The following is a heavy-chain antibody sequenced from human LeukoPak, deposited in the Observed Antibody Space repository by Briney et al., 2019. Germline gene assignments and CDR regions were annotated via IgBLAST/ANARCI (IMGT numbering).Heavy chain of an antibody. CDR3: ARDGSSGWYWVDY. Sequence: KSGGSLRLSCAASGFTFSSYSMNWVRQAPGKGLEWVSSISSSSSYIYYADSVKGRFTISRDNSKNTLYLQMNSLRAEDTAVYYCARDGSSGWYWVDYWGQGTLVTVSS. CDR1: GFTFSSYS. CDR2: ISSSSSYI. V-gene: IGHV3-21*01. J-gene: IGHJ4*02. D-gene: IGHD6-19*01.